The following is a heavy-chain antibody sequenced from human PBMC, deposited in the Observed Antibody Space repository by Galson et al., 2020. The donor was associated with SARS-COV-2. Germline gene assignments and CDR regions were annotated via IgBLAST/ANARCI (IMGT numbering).Heavy chain of an antibody. D-gene: IGHD2-2*01. CDR3: ARDTWGCSSTSCYPRSWDYYGMDV. CDR1: GYTFTGYY. Sequence: ASVKVSCKASGYTFTGYYMHWVRQAPGQGLEWMGWINPNSGGTNYAQKFQGWVTMTRDTSISTAYMELSRLRSDDTAVYYCARDTWGCSSTSCYPRSWDYYGMDVWGQGTTVTVSS. V-gene: IGHV1-2*04. J-gene: IGHJ6*02. CDR2: INPNSGGT.